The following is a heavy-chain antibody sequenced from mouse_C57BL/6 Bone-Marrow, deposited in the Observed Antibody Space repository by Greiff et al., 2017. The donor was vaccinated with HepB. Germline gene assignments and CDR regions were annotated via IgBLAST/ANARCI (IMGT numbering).Heavy chain of an antibody. CDR3: ARYGNYALDY. CDR2: IYPRSGNT. CDR1: GYTFTSYG. Sequence: VKLQESGAELARPGASVKLSCKASGYTFTSYGISWVKQRTGQGLEWIGEIYPRSGNTYYNEKFKGKATLTADKSSSTAYMQLNSLTSEDSTVYFCARYGNYALDYWGQGTTLTVSS. J-gene: IGHJ2*01. V-gene: IGHV1-81*01. D-gene: IGHD2-1*01.